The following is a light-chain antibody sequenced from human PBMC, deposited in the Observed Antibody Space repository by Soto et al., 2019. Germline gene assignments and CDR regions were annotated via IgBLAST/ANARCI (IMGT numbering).Light chain of an antibody. J-gene: IGKJ4*01. Sequence: DIQLTQSPSFLSASVGDRVTITCRASQGINTYLAWYQQKLGKVPKVLIYDASKLHSGVPSRFSGSGSGTEFTLTISSLQPEDFATYFCQQLNTYSSFGGGTKVEIK. V-gene: IGKV1-9*01. CDR3: QQLNTYSS. CDR1: QGINTY. CDR2: DAS.